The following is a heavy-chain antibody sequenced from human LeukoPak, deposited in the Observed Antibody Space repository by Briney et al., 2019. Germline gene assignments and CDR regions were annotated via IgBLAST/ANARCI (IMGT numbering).Heavy chain of an antibody. V-gene: IGHV4-59*01. D-gene: IGHD3-22*01. Sequence: SETLSLTCTVSGDSISSYYWSWIRQPPGKGLEWIGYVYYRGSTKYNPSLKSRVTISVDTSKNQISLKLSSVTAADTAVYYCARFAPDYYDSSGSYRGPFEYWGQGTLVTVSS. J-gene: IGHJ4*02. CDR1: GDSISSYY. CDR2: VYYRGST. CDR3: ARFAPDYYDSSGSYRGPFEY.